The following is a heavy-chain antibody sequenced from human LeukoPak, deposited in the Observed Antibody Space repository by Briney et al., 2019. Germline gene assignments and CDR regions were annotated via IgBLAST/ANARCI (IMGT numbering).Heavy chain of an antibody. CDR2: MNPNSGNT. J-gene: IGHJ5*02. CDR1: GYTFTSYD. CDR3: AREGGSIDWFDP. Sequence: ASVKVSCKASGYTFTSYDINWVRQATGQGPEWMGWMNPNSGNTGYAQKFQGRVTMTRNTSISTAYMELSSLRSEDTAVYYCAREGGSIDWFDPWGQGTLVTVSS. V-gene: IGHV1-8*01. D-gene: IGHD3-16*01.